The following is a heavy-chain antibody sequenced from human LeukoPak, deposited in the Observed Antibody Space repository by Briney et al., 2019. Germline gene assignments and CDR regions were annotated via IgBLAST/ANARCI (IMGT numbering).Heavy chain of an antibody. CDR1: GDSVSSNSGA. CDR2: TYYRSKWYN. J-gene: IGHJ4*02. CDR3: ARGNPTAQYYFDY. Sequence: SQTLSLTCAISGDSVSSNSGAWDWIRQSPSRGLEWLGRTYYRSKWYNDYAISVKSRITINPDTSKNQFSLQLDSVTPEDTAVYYCARGNPTAQYYFDYWGQGTLVTVSS. D-gene: IGHD2-2*01. V-gene: IGHV6-1*01.